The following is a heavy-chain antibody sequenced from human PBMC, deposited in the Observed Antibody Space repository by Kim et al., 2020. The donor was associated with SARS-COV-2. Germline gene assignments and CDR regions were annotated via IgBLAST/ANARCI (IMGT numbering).Heavy chain of an antibody. CDR3: ARDWGEVTIFGVAPGADYYGMDV. J-gene: IGHJ6*02. V-gene: IGHV1-69*13. CDR1: GGTFSSYA. Sequence: SVKVSCKASGGTFSSYAISWVRQAPGQGLEWMGGIIPIFGTANYAQKFQGRVTITADESTSTAYMELSSLRSEDTAVYYCARDWGEVTIFGVAPGADYYGMDVWGQGTTVTVSS. D-gene: IGHD3-3*01. CDR2: IIPIFGTA.